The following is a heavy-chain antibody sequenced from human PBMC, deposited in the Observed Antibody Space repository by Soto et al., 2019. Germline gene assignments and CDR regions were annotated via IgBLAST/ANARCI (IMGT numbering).Heavy chain of an antibody. V-gene: IGHV4-31*03. CDR2: IYYSGST. Sequence: QVQLQESGPGLVKPSQTLSPTCTVSGGSISSGGYYWSWIRQHPGKGLEWIGYIYYSGSTYYNPSLKSRVTISVDTSKNQFSLKLSSVTAADTAVYYCAREKIVVVPAASRYFDLWGRGTLVTVSS. J-gene: IGHJ2*01. CDR3: AREKIVVVPAASRYFDL. CDR1: GGSISSGGYY. D-gene: IGHD2-2*01.